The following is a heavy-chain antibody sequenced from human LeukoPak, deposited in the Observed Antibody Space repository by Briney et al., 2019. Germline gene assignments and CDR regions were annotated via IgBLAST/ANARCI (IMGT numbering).Heavy chain of an antibody. Sequence: AISGSGGSTYYADSVKGRFTISRDNSKNTLYLQMNSLRAEDTAVYYCAKDRSFYSRGSPDYWGQGTLVTVSS. J-gene: IGHJ4*02. CDR3: AKDRSFYSRGSPDY. V-gene: IGHV3-23*01. D-gene: IGHD6-19*01. CDR2: ISGSGGST.